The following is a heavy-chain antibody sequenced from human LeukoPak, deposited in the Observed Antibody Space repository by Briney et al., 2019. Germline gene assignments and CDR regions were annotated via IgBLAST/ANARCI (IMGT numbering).Heavy chain of an antibody. CDR2: IYHSGST. Sequence: SETLSLTYAVSGGSISSSNWWSWVRQPPVKGLEWIGVIYHSGSTNYNPSLKSRVTISVDKSKNQFSLKLSSVTAADTAVYYCARNRSDLYDSSGYYLPSYFDYWGQGTLVTVSS. D-gene: IGHD3-22*01. V-gene: IGHV4-4*02. J-gene: IGHJ4*02. CDR1: GGSISSSNW. CDR3: ARNRSDLYDSSGYYLPSYFDY.